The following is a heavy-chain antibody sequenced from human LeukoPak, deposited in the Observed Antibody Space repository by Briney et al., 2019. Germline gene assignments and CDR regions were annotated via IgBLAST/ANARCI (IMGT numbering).Heavy chain of an antibody. CDR3: ASLKIRRIGNAFDI. J-gene: IGHJ3*02. V-gene: IGHV3-48*04. CDR1: GFTFSSYS. Sequence: GGSLRLSCAASGFTFSSYSMNWVRQAPGKGLEWVSYISSSSSTIYYADSVKGRFTISRDNAKESLFLQMNSLRPEDTALYYCASLKIRRIGNAFDIWGQGTMVTVSS. CDR2: ISSSSSTI. D-gene: IGHD1-1*01.